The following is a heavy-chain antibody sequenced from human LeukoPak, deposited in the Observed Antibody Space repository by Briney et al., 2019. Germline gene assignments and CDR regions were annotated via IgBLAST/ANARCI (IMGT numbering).Heavy chain of an antibody. CDR1: GFTFSSYD. V-gene: IGHV3-13*04. Sequence: GGSLRLSCAAAGFTFSSYDMHWVRQGTGKGLEWVSAMGTAGDTYYPGSVKCRFTTSRENAKNSLYLQMNSLRVGDTAVYYCAKGRGWGTFDIWGQGTMVTVSS. CDR2: MGTAGDT. J-gene: IGHJ3*02. CDR3: AKGRGWGTFDI. D-gene: IGHD3-10*01.